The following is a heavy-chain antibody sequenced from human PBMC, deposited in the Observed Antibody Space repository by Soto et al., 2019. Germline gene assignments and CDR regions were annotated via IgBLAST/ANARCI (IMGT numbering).Heavy chain of an antibody. Sequence: WGSRRLSCAASGFTFSSYSMNWVRQGPGKGLEWVSSISSSSSYIYYADSVKGRFTISRDNAKNSLYLQMNSLRAEDTAVYYCASGSVANDGDYSNYPYYYGMEVWGQGTTVSVS. D-gene: IGHD4-17*01. CDR3: ASGSVANDGDYSNYPYYYGMEV. CDR2: ISSSSSYI. J-gene: IGHJ6*02. V-gene: IGHV3-21*01. CDR1: GFTFSSYS.